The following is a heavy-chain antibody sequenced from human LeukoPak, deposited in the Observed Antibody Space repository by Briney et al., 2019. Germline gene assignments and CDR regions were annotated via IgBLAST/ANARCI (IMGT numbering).Heavy chain of an antibody. CDR3: ARGGDYYQGGAFDI. CDR2: ISSSSSYI. V-gene: IGHV3-21*01. D-gene: IGHD3-22*01. Sequence: GGSLRLSCAASGFTFSSYSMNWVRQAQGKGLEWVSSISSSSSYIYYADSVKGRFTISRDNAKNTLYLQMNSLRAEDTAVYYCARGGDYYQGGAFDIWGQGTMVTVSS. J-gene: IGHJ3*02. CDR1: GFTFSSYS.